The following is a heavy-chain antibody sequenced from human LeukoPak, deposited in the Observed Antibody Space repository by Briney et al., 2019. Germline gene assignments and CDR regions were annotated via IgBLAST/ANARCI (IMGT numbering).Heavy chain of an antibody. CDR3: AGTPDFWSGPGGMDV. CDR1: GFTFNRYA. V-gene: IGHV3-23*01. D-gene: IGHD3-3*01. Sequence: GGSLRLSCAASGFTFNRYAMSWVRQAPGKGLEWVSVISGSGGSTYYADSVKGRFTISRDNSKNTLYLQMNSLRAEDTAVYYCAGTPDFWSGPGGMDVWGQGTTVTVSS. J-gene: IGHJ6*02. CDR2: ISGSGGST.